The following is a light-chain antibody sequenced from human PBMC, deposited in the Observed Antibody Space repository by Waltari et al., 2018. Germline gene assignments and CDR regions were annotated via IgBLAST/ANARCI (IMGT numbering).Light chain of an antibody. CDR3: QQYNNWPRT. Sequence: EIVMTQSPATLPVSPGERATLTCRASQSVSSNLAWYQQKPGQAPRLLIYGASTRATVIPARFSGSGSGTEFTLTISSLQSEDFAVYYCQQYNNWPRTFGQGTKVEIK. CDR2: GAS. J-gene: IGKJ1*01. V-gene: IGKV3-15*01. CDR1: QSVSSN.